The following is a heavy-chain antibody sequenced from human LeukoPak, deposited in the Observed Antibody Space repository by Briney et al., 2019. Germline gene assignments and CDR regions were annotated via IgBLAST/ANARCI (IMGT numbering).Heavy chain of an antibody. V-gene: IGHV3-21*06. CDR3: ARILVVPAANYYYSYGMDV. J-gene: IGHJ6*02. Sequence: GGSLRLSCAASGVTFSDYNMSWVRQAPGKGLEWVSSISSSATYIYYADSVKGRFTISRDNAKTSLSLQMNSLRAEDTAVYYCARILVVPAANYYYSYGMDVWGQGTTVTVSS. CDR2: ISSSATYI. D-gene: IGHD2-2*01. CDR1: GVTFSDYN.